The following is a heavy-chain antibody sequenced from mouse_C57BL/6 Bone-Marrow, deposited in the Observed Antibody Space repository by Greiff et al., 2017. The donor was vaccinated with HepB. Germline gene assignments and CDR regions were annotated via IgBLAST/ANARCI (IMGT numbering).Heavy chain of an antibody. CDR1: GYTFTSYW. J-gene: IGHJ1*03. V-gene: IGHV1-61*01. Sequence: VQLQQPGAELVRPGSSVKLSCKASGYTFTSYWMDWVKQRPGQGLEWIGNIYPSDSETHYNQKFKDKATLTVDKSSSTAYMQLSSLTSEDSAVYYGARPGYDPCYLDVWGTGTTVTVSS. D-gene: IGHD2-10*02. CDR3: ARPGYDPCYLDV. CDR2: IYPSDSET.